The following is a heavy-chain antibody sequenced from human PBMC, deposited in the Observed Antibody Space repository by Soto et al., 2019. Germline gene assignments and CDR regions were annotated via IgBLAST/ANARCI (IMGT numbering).Heavy chain of an antibody. CDR2: IWYDGSNK. Sequence: VQLVESGGGVVHPGRSLRLSCAASGFNFSNYGMQWVRQAPGKGLEWGAHIWYDGSNKYYADSVKGRFTISRDTSKNTLSLRMDSLRPDDAAVYYCASASGAKVSWGQGTLVTV. CDR1: GFNFSNYG. D-gene: IGHD3-10*01. CDR3: ASASGAKVS. J-gene: IGHJ5*02. V-gene: IGHV3-33*01.